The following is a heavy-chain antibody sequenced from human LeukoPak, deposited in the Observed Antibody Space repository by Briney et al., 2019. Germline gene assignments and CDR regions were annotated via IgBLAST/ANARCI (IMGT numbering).Heavy chain of an antibody. Sequence: ASVKVSCKASGYTFTSYYMHWVRQAPEQGLEWMGTINPSDGSTTYAQKFQGRVTMTRDTSTSTVYMELSSLRSEDTALYYCARHQGAGEYPFDYWGQGTLVTVSS. CDR1: GYTFTSYY. J-gene: IGHJ4*02. CDR2: INPSDGST. CDR3: ARHQGAGEYPFDY. D-gene: IGHD3-16*01. V-gene: IGHV1-46*01.